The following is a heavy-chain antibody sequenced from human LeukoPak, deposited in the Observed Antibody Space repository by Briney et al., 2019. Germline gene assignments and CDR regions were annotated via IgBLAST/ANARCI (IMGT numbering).Heavy chain of an antibody. CDR2: ISYDGSNK. V-gene: IGHV3-30*18. D-gene: IGHD6-13*01. CDR1: GFTFSSYG. Sequence: GGSLRLSCAASGFTFSSYGMHWVRQAPGKGLEWVAVISYDGSNKYYADSVKGRFTISRDNSKNTLYLQMNSLRAEDTAVYYCAKDVQQLSSPPDYWGQGTLVTVSS. CDR3: AKDVQQLSSPPDY. J-gene: IGHJ4*02.